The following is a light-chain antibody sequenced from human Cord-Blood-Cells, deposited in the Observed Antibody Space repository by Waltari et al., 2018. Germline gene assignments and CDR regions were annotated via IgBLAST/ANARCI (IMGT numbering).Light chain of an antibody. Sequence: EIVLTQYPATLSLSPGERATLSCRASQSVSSSLAWYQQKPGQAPRLLIYDASNRATGIPARFSGSGSGTDFTLTISSLEPEDFAVYYCQQRSNWPITFGQGTRLEIK. CDR3: QQRSNWPIT. CDR2: DAS. V-gene: IGKV3-11*01. CDR1: QSVSSS. J-gene: IGKJ5*01.